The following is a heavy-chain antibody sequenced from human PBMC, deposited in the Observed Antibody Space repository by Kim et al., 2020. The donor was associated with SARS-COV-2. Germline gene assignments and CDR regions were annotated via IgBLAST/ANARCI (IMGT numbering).Heavy chain of an antibody. CDR1: GFTVTSNY. D-gene: IGHD4-17*01. CDR2: IYSGGST. V-gene: IGHV3-66*01. CDR3: ATDSTVTTTRGFGI. J-gene: IGHJ3*02. Sequence: GGSLRLSCAASGFTVTSNYMSWVRQAPGKGLEWVSGIYSGGSTYYADSVKGRFTISRDNSKNTLYLQMNSLTAEDTAVYYCATDSTVTTTRGFGILVQGT.